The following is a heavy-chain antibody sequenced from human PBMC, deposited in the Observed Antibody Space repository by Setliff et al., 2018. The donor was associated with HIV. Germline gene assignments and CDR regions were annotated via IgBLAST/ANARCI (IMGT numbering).Heavy chain of an antibody. CDR3: ARSALWFGEADWYFDL. D-gene: IGHD3-10*01. CDR2: INPNSGGT. J-gene: IGHJ2*01. CDR1: EYSFTDYY. V-gene: IGHV1-2*06. Sequence: ASVKVSFKTSEYSFTDYYIHWIRQAPGQGLEWMGRINPNSGGTDYAQKFLGRVTMTSDTSISTAYMELSSLRSDDTAVYYCARSALWFGEADWYFDLWGRGTLVTVSS.